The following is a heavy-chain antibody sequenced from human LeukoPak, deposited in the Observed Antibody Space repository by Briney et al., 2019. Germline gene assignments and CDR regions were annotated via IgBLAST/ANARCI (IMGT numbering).Heavy chain of an antibody. J-gene: IGHJ4*01. CDR2: ISGSGGST. Sequence: GGSLRLSCAASGFTFSSYAMSWVRQAPGQGLEWVSAISGSGGSTYYADSVKGRFTISRDNSKNTLYLQMNSLRAEDTAVYYCAKDNDFWSGYHFDYWGQGTLVTVSS. D-gene: IGHD3-3*01. CDR1: GFTFSSYA. V-gene: IGHV3-23*01. CDR3: AKDNDFWSGYHFDY.